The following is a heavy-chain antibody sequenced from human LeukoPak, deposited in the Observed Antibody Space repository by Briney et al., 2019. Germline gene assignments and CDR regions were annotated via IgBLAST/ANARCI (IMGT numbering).Heavy chain of an antibody. CDR2: ISGSGGST. CDR1: GFTFSNYG. CDR3: AKGRYSSGWYVDY. V-gene: IGHV3-23*01. D-gene: IGHD6-19*01. J-gene: IGHJ4*02. Sequence: GGTLRLSCAASGFTFSNYGMSWVRQAPGKGLEWVSAISGSGGSTYYADSVKGRFTISRDNSKNTLYLQMNSLRAEDTAVYYCAKGRYSSGWYVDYWGQGTLVTVSS.